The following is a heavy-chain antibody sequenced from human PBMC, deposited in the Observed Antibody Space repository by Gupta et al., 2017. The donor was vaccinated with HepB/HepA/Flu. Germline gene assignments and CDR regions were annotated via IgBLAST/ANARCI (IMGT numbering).Heavy chain of an antibody. CDR1: GDSVSSNSAA. CDR2: TYYRSKWYN. Sequence: QVQLQQSGPGLVKPSQTLSLTCAISGDSVSSNSAAWNWIRQSPSRGLEWLGRTYYRSKWYNDYAVSVKSRITINPDTSKNQFSLQLNSVTPEDTAVYYCARAGGTLGPGPRDWFDPWGQGTLVTVSS. V-gene: IGHV6-1*01. J-gene: IGHJ5*02. D-gene: IGHD3-16*01. CDR3: ARAGGTLGPGPRDWFDP.